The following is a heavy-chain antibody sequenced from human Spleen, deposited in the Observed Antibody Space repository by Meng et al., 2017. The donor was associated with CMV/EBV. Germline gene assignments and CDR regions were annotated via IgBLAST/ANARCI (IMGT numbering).Heavy chain of an antibody. D-gene: IGHD2-2*01. CDR1: GFTFSSYN. CDR3: ARLPAPAAMLDYGMDV. CDR2: ISSSGSTI. V-gene: IGHV3-48*03. Sequence: GESLKISCAASGFTFSSYNMNWVRQAPGKGLEWVSYISSSGSTIYYADSVKGRFTISRDNAKNSLYLQMNSLRAEDTAVYYCARLPAPAAMLDYGMDVWGQGTTVTVSS. J-gene: IGHJ6*02.